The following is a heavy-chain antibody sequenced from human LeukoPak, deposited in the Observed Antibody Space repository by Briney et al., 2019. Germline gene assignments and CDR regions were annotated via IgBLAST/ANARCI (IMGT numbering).Heavy chain of an antibody. CDR1: GFTFSSYG. J-gene: IGHJ4*02. V-gene: IGHV3-33*01. CDR3: AREPYSSSWYGVDY. CDR2: IWYDGSNK. Sequence: GGSLRLSCAASGFTFSSYGMHWVRRAPGKGLEWVAVIWYDGSNKYYADSVKGRFTISRDNSKNTLYLQMNSLRAEDTAVYYCAREPYSSSWYGVDYWGQGTLITVSS. D-gene: IGHD6-13*01.